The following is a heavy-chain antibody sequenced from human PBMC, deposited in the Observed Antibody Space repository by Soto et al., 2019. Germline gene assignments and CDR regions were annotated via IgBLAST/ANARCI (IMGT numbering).Heavy chain of an antibody. Sequence: QVQLVQSGAEVKQPGASVKVSCKASGYTFSRYTVHWVRQAPGQRLEWMGWINAGSGSTKYSQKLQGRVTMTTDTSTSTAYMELRSLRSDDTAVYYCARRRYSSSSADYWGQGTLVTVSS. CDR3: ARRRYSSSSADY. D-gene: IGHD6-6*01. CDR2: INAGSGST. J-gene: IGHJ4*02. CDR1: GYTFSRYT. V-gene: IGHV1-3*01.